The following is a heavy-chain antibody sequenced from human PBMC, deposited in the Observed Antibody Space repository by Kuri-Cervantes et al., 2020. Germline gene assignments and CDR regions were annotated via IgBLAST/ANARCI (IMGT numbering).Heavy chain of an antibody. D-gene: IGHD6-19*01. CDR3: AKDMGAVAGFAFDI. Sequence: GGSLRLSCAASGFTFSSYGMHWVRQAPGKGLEWVSGISWNSGSIGYADSVKGRFAISRDNAKNSLYLQMNSLRPEDTALYYCAKDMGAVAGFAFDIWGQGTMVTVSS. V-gene: IGHV3-9*01. CDR1: GFTFSSYG. CDR2: ISWNSGSI. J-gene: IGHJ3*02.